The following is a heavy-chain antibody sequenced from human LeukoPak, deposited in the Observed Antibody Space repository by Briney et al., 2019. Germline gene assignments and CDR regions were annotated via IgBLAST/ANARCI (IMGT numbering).Heavy chain of an antibody. CDR2: ISGSGGST. J-gene: IGHJ4*02. CDR1: GFTFSSYA. V-gene: IGHV3-23*01. CDR3: AKDIVVVPAAIPGD. D-gene: IGHD2-2*02. Sequence: PGGSLRLSCAAPGFTFSSYAMSWVRQAPGKGLEWVSAISGSGGSTYYADSVKGRFTISRDNSKNTLYLQMNSLRAEDTAVYYCAKDIVVVPAAIPGDWGQGTLVTVSS.